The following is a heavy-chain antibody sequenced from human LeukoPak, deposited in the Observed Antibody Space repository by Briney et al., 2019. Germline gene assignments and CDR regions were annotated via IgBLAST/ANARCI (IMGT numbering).Heavy chain of an antibody. CDR3: ARGRDQRDH. J-gene: IGHJ4*02. Sequence: GVALKISSKGSGYGFTSYWIGWVRPTPGKGLGWMGIIYPGDSDTRYSPSFQGQVTISADKTISTAYLQCSSLKASDTAMYYCARGRDQRDHWGQGTLVTVSS. D-gene: IGHD2-2*01. CDR2: IYPGDSDT. CDR1: GYGFTSYW. V-gene: IGHV5-51*01.